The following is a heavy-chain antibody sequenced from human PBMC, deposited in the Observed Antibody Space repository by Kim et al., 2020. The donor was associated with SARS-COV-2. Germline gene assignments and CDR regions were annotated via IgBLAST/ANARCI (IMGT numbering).Heavy chain of an antibody. CDR1: GGSISSSSYY. Sequence: SETLSLTCSVSGGSISSSSYYWGWIRQPPGKGLEWIGSIYYSGSTYYNPSLKSRVTISVDTSKNQFSLKLSSVTAADTAVYYCARLYDSSGYYYPAFDYWGQGTLVTVSS. J-gene: IGHJ4*02. CDR3: ARLYDSSGYYYPAFDY. V-gene: IGHV4-39*01. D-gene: IGHD3-22*01. CDR2: IYYSGST.